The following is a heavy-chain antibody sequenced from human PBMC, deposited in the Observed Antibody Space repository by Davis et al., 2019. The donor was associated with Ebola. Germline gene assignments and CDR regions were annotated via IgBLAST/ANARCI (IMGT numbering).Heavy chain of an antibody. CDR1: GYTFTSYN. J-gene: IGHJ3*02. D-gene: IGHD1-26*01. V-gene: IGHV1-18*01. CDR3: ARTRIVGTTTTASDI. Sequence: ASVKVSCKASGYTFTSYNITWLRQATGQGLEWTGWNSAYNGNTNYAQIPQGRVTITTDTSTCTAYMELRILRSDDTAVYFCARTRIVGTTTTASDIWGQGTKVTVSS. CDR2: NSAYNGNT.